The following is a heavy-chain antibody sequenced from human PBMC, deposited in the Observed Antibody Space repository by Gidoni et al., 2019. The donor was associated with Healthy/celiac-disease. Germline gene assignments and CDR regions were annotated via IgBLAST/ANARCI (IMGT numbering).Heavy chain of an antibody. CDR1: GFTFSSYS. Sequence: EVQLVESGGGLVQPGGSLRLSCAASGFTFSSYSMTWVRKAPGKGLVWVSYISSSSSTIYYADSVKGPFTISRDNAKNSLYLQMNSLRDEDTAVYYCARLLGLRLGGNAFDIWGQGTMVTVSS. J-gene: IGHJ3*02. CDR3: ARLLGLRLGGNAFDI. CDR2: ISSSSSTI. V-gene: IGHV3-48*02. D-gene: IGHD3-16*01.